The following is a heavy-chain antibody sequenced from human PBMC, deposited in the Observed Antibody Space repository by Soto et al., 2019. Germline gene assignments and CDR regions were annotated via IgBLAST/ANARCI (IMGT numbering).Heavy chain of an antibody. V-gene: IGHV1-2*02. D-gene: IGHD6-19*01. J-gene: IGHJ4*02. CDR3: AREASAVISLDY. Sequence: ASVKVSCKASGYTFTAYSMHWVRQAPGQGLEWVGWFNPNSADTIYAQKFQGRVTLARDTSSGTAYMELYSLTSDDTAVYYCAREASAVISLDYWGQGTPVTVSS. CDR1: GYTFTAYS. CDR2: FNPNSADT.